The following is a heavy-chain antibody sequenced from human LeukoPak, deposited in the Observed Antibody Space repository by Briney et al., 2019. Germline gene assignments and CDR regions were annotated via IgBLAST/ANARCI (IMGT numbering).Heavy chain of an antibody. J-gene: IGHJ6*03. V-gene: IGHV3-21*01. CDR3: ARDPSPRTSYYYYYMDV. D-gene: IGHD2-2*01. CDR2: ISSFSGYI. Sequence: GRSLRLSCAASGFTFSSYSMNWVRQAPGKGLEWVSSISSFSGYIYYADSVKGRFTISRDNAKNSLHLQMNSLRVEDTAVYYCARDPSPRTSYYYYYMDVWGKGTTVTVSS. CDR1: GFTFSSYS.